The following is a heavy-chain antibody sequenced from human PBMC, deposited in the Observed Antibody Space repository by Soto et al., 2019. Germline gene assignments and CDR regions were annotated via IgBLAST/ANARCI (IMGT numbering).Heavy chain of an antibody. J-gene: IGHJ4*02. D-gene: IGHD6-19*01. CDR1: GFTFSDYA. CDR2: VSHDGRNT. Sequence: VQLVESGGGVVQPGRSLRLSCAASGFTFSDYAMHWVRQAPGKGLEWVAVVSHDGRNTHYADSVKGPFSISRDSPKNSVSLEMTSLRGEETAVCYCAKGGRQWLVTSDFNYGGQRALVTVSS. CDR3: AKGGRQWLVTSDFNY. V-gene: IGHV3-30*18.